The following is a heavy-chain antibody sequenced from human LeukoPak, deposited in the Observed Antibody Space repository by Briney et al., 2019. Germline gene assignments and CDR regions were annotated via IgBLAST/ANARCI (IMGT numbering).Heavy chain of an antibody. CDR2: IGNSDTHT. V-gene: IGHV3-11*01. Sequence: PGGPLRLSCGASRFTFSDYYMSWLPQAPGKGLEGLPYIGNSDTHTYYADSVKGRFTISRDNAKNSLFLQMDSLTADDTAMYYCAREGRLAYWGQGALVTVSS. CDR3: AREGRLAY. CDR1: RFTFSDYY. J-gene: IGHJ4*02.